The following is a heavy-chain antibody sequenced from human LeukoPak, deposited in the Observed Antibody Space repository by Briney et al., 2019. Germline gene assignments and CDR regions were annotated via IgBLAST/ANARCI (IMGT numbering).Heavy chain of an antibody. CDR2: IIPIFNTV. J-gene: IGHJ4*02. D-gene: IGHD1-26*01. CDR1: GVTFGSYG. Sequence: ASVKVSCKASGVTFGSYGFSWVRQPPGQGLQWMGRIIPIFNTVEYARELQGRVTITADKSTTTVYLELGSLRSDATGVYFCARDRGGSFYFEYCGQGTLVTVSA. CDR3: ARDRGGSFYFEY. V-gene: IGHV1-69*06.